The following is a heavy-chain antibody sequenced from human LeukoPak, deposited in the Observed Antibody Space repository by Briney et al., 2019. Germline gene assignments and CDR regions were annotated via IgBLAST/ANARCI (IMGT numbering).Heavy chain of an antibody. CDR2: IKSKTDGGTT. V-gene: IGHV3-15*01. J-gene: IGHJ4*02. CDR1: GFTFSNAW. Sequence: GGSLRLSCAASGFTFSNAWMSWVRQAPGKGLEWVGRIKSKTDGGTTDYAAPVKGRFTISRDDSKNTLYLQMNSLKTEDTAVYYCTTGRALTDYYFDYWGQGTLVTVSS. CDR3: TTGRALTDYYFDY.